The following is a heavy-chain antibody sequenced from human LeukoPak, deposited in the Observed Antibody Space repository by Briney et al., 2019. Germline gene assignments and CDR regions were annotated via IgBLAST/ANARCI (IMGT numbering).Heavy chain of an antibody. D-gene: IGHD5-12*01. CDR1: GFTFDTYW. CDR3: ARVRYSGYDYFDY. Sequence: GGSLRLSCAASGFTFDTYWMSWVRQAPGRGPEWVANIKYDGSEKYYVDSMKDRFTISRDNGMESLYLQMNSLRAEDTAVYYCARVRYSGYDYFDYWGQGTLVTVSS. V-gene: IGHV3-7*01. J-gene: IGHJ4*02. CDR2: IKYDGSEK.